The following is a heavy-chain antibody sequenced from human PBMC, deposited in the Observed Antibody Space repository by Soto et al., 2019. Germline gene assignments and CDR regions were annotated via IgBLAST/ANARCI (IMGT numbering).Heavy chain of an antibody. V-gene: IGHV4-31*03. CDR3: ARAGGAGSGHDWFDP. CDR1: GGSVSSGGYY. CDR2: IHYSGST. J-gene: IGHJ5*02. D-gene: IGHD6-13*01. Sequence: PSETLSLTCNVSGGSVSSGGYYWSWIRQHPGKGLEWIGYIHYSGSTYYNPSLKSRVTMSIDTSKNLFSLNLSSVTAAATAVYYCARAGGAGSGHDWFDPWGEGTLVTVSS.